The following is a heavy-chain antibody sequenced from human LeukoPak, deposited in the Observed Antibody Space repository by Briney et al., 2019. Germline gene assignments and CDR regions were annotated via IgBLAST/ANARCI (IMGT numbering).Heavy chain of an antibody. CDR2: VGNSGGST. CDR3: AKERYYYDSSGYQPCFDY. D-gene: IGHD3-22*01. CDR1: GLTFSRYA. J-gene: IGHJ4*02. V-gene: IGHV3-23*01. Sequence: GGSLRLSCAASGLTFSRYAMSWVRQAPGKGLEWVSGVGNSGGSTYYADSVEGRFTISRDNSKNTLYLQMNSLRAEDTAAYYCAKERYYYDSSGYQPCFDYWGQGALVTVSS.